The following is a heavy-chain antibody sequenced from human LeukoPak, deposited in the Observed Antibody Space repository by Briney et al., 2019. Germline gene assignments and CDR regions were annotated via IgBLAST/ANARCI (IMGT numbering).Heavy chain of an antibody. CDR1: GFTFSSYW. V-gene: IGHV4-4*02. Sequence: GSLRLSCAASGFTFSSYWMSWVRQPPGKGLEWIGEIYHSGSTNYNPPLKSRVTISVDKSKTQFSLKLSSVTAADTAVYYCARDKWEPRYAFDIWGQGTMVTVSS. CDR3: ARDKWEPRYAFDI. D-gene: IGHD1-26*01. J-gene: IGHJ3*02. CDR2: IYHSGST.